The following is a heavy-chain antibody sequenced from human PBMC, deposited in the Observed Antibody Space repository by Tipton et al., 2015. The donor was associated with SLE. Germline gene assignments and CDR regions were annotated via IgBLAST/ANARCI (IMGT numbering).Heavy chain of an antibody. CDR2: ISIYNGNT. J-gene: IGHJ3*02. V-gene: IGHV1-18*01. D-gene: IGHD4-17*01. Sequence: VQLVQSGAEVKKPGASVRVSCKASGYTFNMYGITWVRQAPGQGLQWMGWISIYNGNTHYVEDLQGRFTMTTDTSTTTGYMELRNLGSNDTGVYYCARAWEGCGDSTGAFDIWGQETMVTVSS. CDR3: ARAWEGCGDSTGAFDI. CDR1: GYTFNMYG.